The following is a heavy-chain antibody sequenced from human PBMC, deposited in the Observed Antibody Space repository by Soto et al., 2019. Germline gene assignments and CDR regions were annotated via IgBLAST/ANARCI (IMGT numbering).Heavy chain of an antibody. CDR2: IIPIFGTA. V-gene: IGHV1-69*13. Sequence: GASVKVSCKASGGTFSSYAISWVRQAPGQGLEWMGGIIPIFGTANYAQKFQGRVTITADESTSTAYMELSSLRSEDTAVYYCAREQLWSNDAFDIWGQGTMVTVSS. CDR3: AREQLWSNDAFDI. CDR1: GGTFSSYA. D-gene: IGHD5-18*01. J-gene: IGHJ3*02.